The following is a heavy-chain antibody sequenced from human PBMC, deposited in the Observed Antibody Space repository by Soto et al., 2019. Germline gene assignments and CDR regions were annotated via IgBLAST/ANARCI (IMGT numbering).Heavy chain of an antibody. CDR1: GISISTYA. J-gene: IGHJ6*04. D-gene: IGHD6-13*01. CDR2: ISQDGSVK. V-gene: IGHV3-30*03. CDR3: AGRQQNYYYYSMDV. Sequence: QVQLVESGGGVVQPGRSLTVSCAASGISISTYAMHWVRQARGKGLEWVAVISQDGSVKYYADSVKGRFTISRDNPKNTLLLQMNSLGADDTAVYYCAGRQQNYYYYSMDVWGEGITVTVSS.